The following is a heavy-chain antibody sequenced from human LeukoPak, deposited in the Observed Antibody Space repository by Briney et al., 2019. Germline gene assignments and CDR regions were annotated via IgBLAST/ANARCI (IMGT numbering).Heavy chain of an antibody. V-gene: IGHV3-73*01. Sequence: PGGSLRLSCAASGFTFSGSAMHWVRQASGKGLEWVGRIRSKANSYATAYAASVKGRFTISRDDSKNTAYLQMNSLKTEDTAVYYCTRHRPGYSSGWNFDYWGQGTPVTVSS. CDR2: IRSKANSYAT. CDR3: TRHRPGYSSGWNFDY. J-gene: IGHJ4*02. D-gene: IGHD6-19*01. CDR1: GFTFSGSA.